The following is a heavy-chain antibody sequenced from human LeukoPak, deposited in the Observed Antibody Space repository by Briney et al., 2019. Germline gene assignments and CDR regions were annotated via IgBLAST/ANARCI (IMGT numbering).Heavy chain of an antibody. D-gene: IGHD3-10*01. CDR1: GGSFSGYY. CDR2: INHSGST. J-gene: IGHJ6*02. CDR3: ARGRYYYGSGTYPMDV. V-gene: IGHV4-34*01. Sequence: SETLSLTCDVYGGSFSGYYWSWIRQPPGKGLEWIGEINHSGSTNYNPSLKSRVTISVDTSKNQFSLKLSSVTAADTAVYYCARGRYYYGSGTYPMDVWGQGTTVTVSS.